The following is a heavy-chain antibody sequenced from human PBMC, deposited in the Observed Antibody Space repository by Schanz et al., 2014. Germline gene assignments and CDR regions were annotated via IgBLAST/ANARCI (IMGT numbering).Heavy chain of an antibody. CDR3: ARANCRRKINFDY. Sequence: EVRLVESGGGLVQPGGSLRLSCEASGFDFNSYSMNWVRQVPGKGLEWLSYIATSSSTRHYADSVKGRVTISRDNAKNSLYLQMNSLRAEDTAVYYCARANCRRKINFDYWGRGTLVTVSS. CDR1: GFDFNSYS. V-gene: IGHV3-48*01. CDR2: IATSSSTR. D-gene: IGHD2-21*01. J-gene: IGHJ4*02.